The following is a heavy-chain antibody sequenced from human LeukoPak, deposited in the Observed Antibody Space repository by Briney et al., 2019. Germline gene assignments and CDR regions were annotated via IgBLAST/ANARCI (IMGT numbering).Heavy chain of an antibody. D-gene: IGHD6-13*01. J-gene: IGHJ4*02. Sequence: GGSLRLSCAGSGFTFSSYWMTWVRQVPGKGLEWVANIKQDGSEKYYVDSVTGRFAISRDNAKNSLYLQMNSLRAEDTAVYYCARMSSSSWFVCDYWGQGTLVTVSS. CDR3: ARMSSSSWFVCDY. CDR2: IKQDGSEK. V-gene: IGHV3-7*01. CDR1: GFTFSSYW.